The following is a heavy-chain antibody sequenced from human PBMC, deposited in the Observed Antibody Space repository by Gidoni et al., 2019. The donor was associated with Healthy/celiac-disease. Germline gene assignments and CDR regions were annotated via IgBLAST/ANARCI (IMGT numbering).Heavy chain of an antibody. CDR2: VYYRGTT. V-gene: IGHV4-39*07. CDR1: GDSVSNPDYY. J-gene: IGHJ4*02. Sequence: QLQLQESGPRLVKPSETLSLSCTVSGDSVSNPDYYWGWVRQPPGKGLEWIGTVYYRGTTYYNPSLKSRVTILVHTSLNQFSLRLSSVTAADTAIYYCARDIRYSSSWSHFDFWGQGTLVTVSP. CDR3: ARDIRYSSSWSHFDF. D-gene: IGHD6-13*01.